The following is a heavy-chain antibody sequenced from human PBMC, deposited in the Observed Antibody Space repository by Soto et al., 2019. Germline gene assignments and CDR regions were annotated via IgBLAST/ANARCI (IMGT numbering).Heavy chain of an antibody. V-gene: IGHV4-31*11. CDR1: GDYIHVGGYY. CDR2: IYYTGKT. J-gene: IGHJ5*02. CDR3: GRDLTRTASCIDP. Sequence: NLSLTSGVSGDYIHVGGYYWTWIRQRPGKGLEWMGYIYYTGKTYYNPSLESRLTMSVDRSKNQFSLRLTSVTAADTAVYFCGRDLTRTASCIDPRGQGPLGTVS. D-gene: IGHD2-2*01.